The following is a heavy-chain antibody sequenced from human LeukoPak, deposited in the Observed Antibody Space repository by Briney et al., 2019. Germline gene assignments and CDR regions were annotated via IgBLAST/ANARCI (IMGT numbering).Heavy chain of an antibody. CDR2: ISYSGST. CDR1: GGSVSSGCYY. Sequence: ESVSLICTVSGGSVSSGCYYWTWIRQPPGKGLEWIGYISYSGSTNFNPSLMSRVTISIDTSKNKFSLNLSSVTAADTAVYYCAIRGTGGRSFDIWGQGTMVTVSS. J-gene: IGHJ3*02. V-gene: IGHV4-61*01. D-gene: IGHD2-8*02. CDR3: AIRGTGGRSFDI.